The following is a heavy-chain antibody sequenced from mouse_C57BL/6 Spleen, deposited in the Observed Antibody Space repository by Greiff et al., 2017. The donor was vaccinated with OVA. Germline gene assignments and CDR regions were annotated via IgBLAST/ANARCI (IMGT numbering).Heavy chain of an antibody. CDR2: IYPRDGST. D-gene: IGHD2-4*01. CDR3: ARSYDYDDYYAMDY. V-gene: IGHV1-85*01. CDR1: GYTFTSYD. J-gene: IGHJ4*01. Sequence: QVQLKESGPELVKPGASVKLSCKASGYTFTSYDINWVKQRPGQGLEWIGWIYPRDGSTKYNEKFKGKATLTVDTSSSTAYMELHSLTSEDSAVYFCARSYDYDDYYAMDYWGQGTSVTVSS.